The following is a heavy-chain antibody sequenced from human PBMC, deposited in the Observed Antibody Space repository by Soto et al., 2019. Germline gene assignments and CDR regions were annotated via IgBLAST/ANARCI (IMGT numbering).Heavy chain of an antibody. CDR3: ARGGYYDSSGSRNYHYYGMNV. CDR1: GYTFTSYY. D-gene: IGHD3-22*01. V-gene: IGHV1-18*04. Sequence: ASVKVSCKASGYTFTSYYMHWVRHAPGQGLEWLGWISPYDGNTKYAQILQGRVSMTTDTSTKTAYMEVRSLRSDDTAVYYCARGGYYDSSGSRNYHYYGMNVWGQGTTVTVSS. CDR2: ISPYDGNT. J-gene: IGHJ6*02.